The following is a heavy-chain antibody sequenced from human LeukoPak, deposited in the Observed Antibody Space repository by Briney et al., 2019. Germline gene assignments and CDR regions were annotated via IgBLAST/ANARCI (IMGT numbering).Heavy chain of an antibody. CDR1: GFTFSTYW. Sequence: PGGSLRLSCAASGFTFSTYWMSWVRQAPGKGLEWVANINQGGSATYYMNSVKGQFTIARDNAKNSLYLQMNSLEAEDTAVYHCARTTWSEGVLQQWYFDYWGQGTLVTVSS. CDR3: ARTTWSEGVLQQWYFDY. J-gene: IGHJ4*02. V-gene: IGHV3-7*01. CDR2: INQGGSAT. D-gene: IGHD6-13*01.